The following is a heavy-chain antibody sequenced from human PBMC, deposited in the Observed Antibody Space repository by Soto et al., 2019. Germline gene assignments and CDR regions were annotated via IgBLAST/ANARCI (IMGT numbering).Heavy chain of an antibody. Sequence: PGGSLRLSCAASVFTFSSYAMSWVRQAPGKGLEWVSAISGSGGSTYYADSVKGRFTISRDNSKNTLYLQMNSLRAEDTAVYYCARSLGWLLLNAFDIWGQGTMVTVSS. CDR1: VFTFSSYA. J-gene: IGHJ3*02. D-gene: IGHD3-22*01. CDR3: ARSLGWLLLNAFDI. CDR2: ISGSGGST. V-gene: IGHV3-23*01.